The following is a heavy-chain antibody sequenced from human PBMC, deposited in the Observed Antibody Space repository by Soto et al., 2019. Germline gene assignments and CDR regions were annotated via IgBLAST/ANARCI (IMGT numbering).Heavy chain of an antibody. D-gene: IGHD2-15*01. Sequence: ASVKVSCKASGYTLTSYAMHWVRQAPGQRLEWMGWINAGNGNTKYSQKFQGRVTITRDTSASTAYMELSSLRSEDTAVYYCARDLIDCSGGSCYRYIDYWGQGTLVTVSS. CDR2: INAGNGNT. J-gene: IGHJ4*02. V-gene: IGHV1-3*01. CDR1: GYTLTSYA. CDR3: ARDLIDCSGGSCYRYIDY.